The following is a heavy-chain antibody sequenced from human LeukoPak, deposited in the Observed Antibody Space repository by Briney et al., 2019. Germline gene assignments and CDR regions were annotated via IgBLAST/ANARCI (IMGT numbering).Heavy chain of an antibody. D-gene: IGHD5-18*01. Sequence: SETLSLTCTVSGGSISSGSYYWSWIRQPAGKGLEWIGRIYTTGSTNYNPSLKSRVTISVDTSKNQFSLKLSSVTAADTAVYYCARTTEGGYTYDYFYYYYMDVWGKGTTVTISS. V-gene: IGHV4-61*02. CDR1: GGSISSGSYY. J-gene: IGHJ6*03. CDR2: IYTTGST. CDR3: ARTTEGGYTYDYFYYYYMDV.